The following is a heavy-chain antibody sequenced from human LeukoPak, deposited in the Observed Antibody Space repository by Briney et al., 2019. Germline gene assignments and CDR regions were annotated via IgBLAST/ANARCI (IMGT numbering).Heavy chain of an antibody. D-gene: IGHD3-10*01. CDR1: GGSFSGYY. CDR2: INHSGST. CDR3: ARGLWFREYYFDY. V-gene: IGHV4-34*01. J-gene: IGHJ4*02. Sequence: PSETLSLTCAVYGGSFSGYYWSWIRQPPGKGLEWIGEINHSGSTNYNPSLKSRVTISVDTSKNQFSLKLSPVTAADTAVYYCARGLWFREYYFDYWGQGTLVTASS.